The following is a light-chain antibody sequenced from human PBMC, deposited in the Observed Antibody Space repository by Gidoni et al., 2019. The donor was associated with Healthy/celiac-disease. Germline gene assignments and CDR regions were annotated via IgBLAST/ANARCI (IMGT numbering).Light chain of an antibody. Sequence: IQMTQSPSTLSASVGDRVTITCRASQSISSWLAGYQQKPGKAPKLLSDKASRLESGVPSRFSGSGSGTEFNLTISSLQPDDFATYYCQQYNSYSWTFGQGTKVEIK. J-gene: IGKJ1*01. V-gene: IGKV1-5*03. CDR1: QSISSW. CDR3: QQYNSYSWT. CDR2: KAS.